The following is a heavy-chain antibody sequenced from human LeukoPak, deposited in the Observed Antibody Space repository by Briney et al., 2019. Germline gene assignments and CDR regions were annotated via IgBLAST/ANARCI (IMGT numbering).Heavy chain of an antibody. CDR1: GGSFSGYY. D-gene: IGHD5-12*01. Sequence: PSETLSLTCAVYGGSFSGYYWSCIRQPPGKGLEWIGEINHSGSTNYNPSLKSRVTIAVDTSKNQFSLKLSSVTAADTAVYYGARGRTGSSSGYEPLDYWGQGTLVTVSS. CDR3: ARGRTGSSSGYEPLDY. V-gene: IGHV4-34*01. CDR2: INHSGST. J-gene: IGHJ4*02.